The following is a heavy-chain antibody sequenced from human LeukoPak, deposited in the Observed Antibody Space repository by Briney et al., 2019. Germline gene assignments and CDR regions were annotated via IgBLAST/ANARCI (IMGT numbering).Heavy chain of an antibody. CDR3: ARDFI. V-gene: IGHV3-7*05. J-gene: IGHJ4*02. Sequence: PGGSLRLSCVGSGFTFSSHGMSWVRQAPGKGLEWVANIKQDGSEVDYVDSVKGRFTISRDNAKNSLFLQMNSLRAEDTAVYYCARDFIWGQGTLVTVSS. CDR2: IKQDGSEV. D-gene: IGHD3-10*01. CDR1: GFTFSSHG.